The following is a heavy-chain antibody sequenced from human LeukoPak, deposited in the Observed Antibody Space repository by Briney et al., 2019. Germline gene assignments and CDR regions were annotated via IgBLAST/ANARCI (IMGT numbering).Heavy chain of an antibody. D-gene: IGHD3-9*01. CDR3: ARGGLRYFDWSPLDV. CDR2: ISSSGSTI. CDR1: GFTFSDYY. V-gene: IGHV3-11*04. Sequence: GGSLRLSCAASGFTFSDYYMSWIRQAPGKGLEWVSYISSSGSTIYYAGSVKGRFTISRDNSKNTLYLQMNSLRAEDTAVYYCARGGLRYFDWSPLDVWGQGTTVTVSS. J-gene: IGHJ6*02.